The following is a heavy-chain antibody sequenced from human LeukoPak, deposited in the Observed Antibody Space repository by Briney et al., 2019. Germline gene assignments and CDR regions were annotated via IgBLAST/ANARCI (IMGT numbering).Heavy chain of an antibody. J-gene: IGHJ3*02. CDR2: NSYIGST. V-gene: IGHV4-59*11. CDR1: TDSISSHY. CDR3: ARELITVTKGFDI. D-gene: IGHD4-17*01. Sequence: SETLSLTCAVSTDSISSHYWSWLRQPPGKGLEWIGYNSYIGSTDYNPSLKSRVTISIDTSKNQFSLKLRSVTAADTAVYYCARELITVTKGFDIWGQGTMVSVSS.